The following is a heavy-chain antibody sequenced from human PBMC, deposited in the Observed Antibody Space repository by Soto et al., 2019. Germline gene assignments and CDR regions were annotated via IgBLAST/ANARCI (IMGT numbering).Heavy chain of an antibody. J-gene: IGHJ4*01. CDR3: ARGEQYSGRIFDY. CDR2: TYYRSKWYY. V-gene: IGHV6-1*01. D-gene: IGHD1-26*01. Sequence: QVQLQQSGPGLVKPSQTLSLTCAITGDSVSSNSAGWSWVRQSPSRGLEWLGRTYYRSKWYYEYAVSVRGRITINPHTYKTQYSLHLNSVTPEDTAVYFCARGEQYSGRIFDYWGQGTLVTVSA. CDR1: GDSVSSNSAG.